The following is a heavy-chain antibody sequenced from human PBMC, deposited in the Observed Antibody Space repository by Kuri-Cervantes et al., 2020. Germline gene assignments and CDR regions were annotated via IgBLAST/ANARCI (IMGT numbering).Heavy chain of an antibody. Sequence: LSLTCAASGFTFDDYAMHWVRQAPGKGLEWVSGISWNSGSIGYADSVKGRFTISRDNAKNSLYLQMNSLRAEDTALYYCAKAAFAGYGSGSYFLYYYGMDVWGQGTTVTVSS. D-gene: IGHD3-10*01. J-gene: IGHJ6*02. V-gene: IGHV3-9*01. CDR1: GFTFDDYA. CDR3: AKAAFAGYGSGSYFLYYYGMDV. CDR2: ISWNSGSI.